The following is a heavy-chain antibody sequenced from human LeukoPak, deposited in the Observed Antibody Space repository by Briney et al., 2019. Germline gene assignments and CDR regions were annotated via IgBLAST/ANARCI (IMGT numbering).Heavy chain of an antibody. V-gene: IGHV4-34*01. Sequence: ASETLSLTCAVYGGSFSGYYWSWICQPPGKGLEWIGEINHSGSTNYSPSLKSRVTISVDTSKNQFSLKLSSVTAADTAVYYCARGAAGYSYGWGQGTLVTVSS. J-gene: IGHJ4*02. D-gene: IGHD5-18*01. CDR2: INHSGST. CDR3: ARGAAGYSYG. CDR1: GGSFSGYY.